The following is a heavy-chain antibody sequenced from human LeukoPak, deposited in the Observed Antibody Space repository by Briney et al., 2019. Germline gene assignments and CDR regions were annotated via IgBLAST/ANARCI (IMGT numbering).Heavy chain of an antibody. J-gene: IGHJ4*02. D-gene: IGHD4-17*01. CDR1: GGSFSGYY. V-gene: IGHV4-34*01. CDR3: ARRYGDLRN. Sequence: SETLSLTCAVYGGSFSGYYWSWIRQPPGKGLEWIGEINHSGSTNYNPSLKSRVTISVDTSKSQFSLKLSSVTAADTAVYYCARRYGDLRNWGQGTLVTVSS. CDR2: INHSGST.